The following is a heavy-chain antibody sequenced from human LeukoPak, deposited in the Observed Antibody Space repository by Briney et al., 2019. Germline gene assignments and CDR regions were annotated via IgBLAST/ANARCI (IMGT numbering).Heavy chain of an antibody. CDR3: AIVPLGVTTDY. CDR1: GYTFTGYY. V-gene: IGHV1-2*02. D-gene: IGHD4-4*01. CDR2: INPSSGVT. J-gene: IGHJ4*02. Sequence: GASVKVSCKASGYTFTGYYMHWVRLAPRQGLEWMGWINPSSGVTNYAQKFQGRVTMTRDTSISTAYMELSRLRSDDTAVYYCAIVPLGVTTDYWGQGTLVTVSS.